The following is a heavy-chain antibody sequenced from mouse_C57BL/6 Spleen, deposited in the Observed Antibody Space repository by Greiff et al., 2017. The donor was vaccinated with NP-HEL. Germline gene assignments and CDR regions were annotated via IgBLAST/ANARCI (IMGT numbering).Heavy chain of an antibody. D-gene: IGHD3-1*01. Sequence: QVQLKQSGAELMKPGASVKLSCKATGYTFTGYWIEWVKQRPGHGLEWIGEILPGSGSTNYNEKFKGKATFTADTSSNTAYMQLSSLTTEDSAIYYCARRGALAWFAYWGQGTLVTVSA. V-gene: IGHV1-9*01. J-gene: IGHJ3*01. CDR2: ILPGSGST. CDR1: GYTFTGYW. CDR3: ARRGALAWFAY.